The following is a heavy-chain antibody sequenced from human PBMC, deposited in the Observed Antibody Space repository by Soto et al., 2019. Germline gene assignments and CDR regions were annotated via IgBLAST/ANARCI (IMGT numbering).Heavy chain of an antibody. J-gene: IGHJ5*01. CDR2: ISRDGSYI. Sequence: PWGSLRLSCAASGFTFIRHAIRLFRLAPVRGLEWVLAISRDGSYIYYTDSVKGRFTVSRDNSKNTVFVQMNRLIPDDTALYFCARTRNGGVADSFDSWGQGTRVTVSS. CDR1: GFTFIRHA. V-gene: IGHV3-30*10. CDR3: ARTRNGGVADSFDS. D-gene: IGHD3-3*01.